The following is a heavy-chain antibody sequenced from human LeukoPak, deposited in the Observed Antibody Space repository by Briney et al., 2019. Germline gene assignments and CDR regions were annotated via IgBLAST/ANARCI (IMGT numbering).Heavy chain of an antibody. V-gene: IGHV3-30-3*01. CDR2: ISYDGSNK. D-gene: IGHD3-10*01. Sequence: GGSLRLSCAASGFTFSSYAMHWVRQAPGKGLEWVAVISYDGSNKYYADSVKGRFTISRDNSKNTLYLQMNSLRAEDTAVYYCARLPMVRGVIITEIMFDYWGQGTLVTVSS. CDR1: GFTFSSYA. CDR3: ARLPMVRGVIITEIMFDY. J-gene: IGHJ4*02.